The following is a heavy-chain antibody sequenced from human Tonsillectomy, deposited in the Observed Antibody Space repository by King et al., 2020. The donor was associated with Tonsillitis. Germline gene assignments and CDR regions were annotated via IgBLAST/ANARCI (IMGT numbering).Heavy chain of an antibody. CDR2: IIPMFGAA. CDR1: GGTFSNYA. V-gene: IGHV1-69*01. J-gene: IGHJ4*02. D-gene: IGHD3-10*01. CDR3: ARVLEPYGSGSYFFGL. Sequence: QLVQSGAEVKKPGSSVKVSCKASGGTFSNYAISWVRQAPGQGLEWMGGIIPMFGAANYAHKFQGRVTITADESTTTAYMELNSLRSEDTAVYYCARVLEPYGSGSYFFGLWGQGTLVAVSS.